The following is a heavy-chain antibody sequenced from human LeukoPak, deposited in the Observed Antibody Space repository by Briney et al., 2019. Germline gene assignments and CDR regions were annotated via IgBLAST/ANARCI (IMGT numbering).Heavy chain of an antibody. CDR1: GGSISSSSYY. J-gene: IGHJ6*03. CDR3: ARGFSSSGYFLIRDYYYMDV. D-gene: IGHD3-22*01. Sequence: SETLSLTCTVSGGSISSSSYYWGWIRQPPGKGLEWIGSIYYSGSTYYNPSLKSRVTISVDTSKNQFSLKLSSVTAADTAVYYCARGFSSSGYFLIRDYYYMDVWGKGTTVTISS. V-gene: IGHV4-39*01. CDR2: IYYSGST.